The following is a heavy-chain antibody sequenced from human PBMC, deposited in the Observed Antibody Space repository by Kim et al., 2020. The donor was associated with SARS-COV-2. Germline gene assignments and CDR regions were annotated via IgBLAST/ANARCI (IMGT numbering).Heavy chain of an antibody. CDR3: ARDRGGSYFSYYGMDV. V-gene: IGHV3-74*01. D-gene: IGHD1-26*01. J-gene: IGHJ6*02. Sequence: DPVKGRFTISRDNAKNTLYLQRNSRRAEDTAVYYCARDRGGSYFSYYGMDVWGQGTTVTVSS.